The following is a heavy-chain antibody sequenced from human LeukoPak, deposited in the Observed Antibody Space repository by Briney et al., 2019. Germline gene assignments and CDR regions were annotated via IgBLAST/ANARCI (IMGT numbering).Heavy chain of an antibody. D-gene: IGHD4-23*01. CDR3: ARTVVTLDWYFDL. V-gene: IGHV4-4*07. CDR1: GGSISSYS. CDR2: FYTSGTT. Sequence: SETLSLTCSVSGGSISSYSWNWIRQPAGKGLEWIGRFYTSGTTNYNPSLKSRVTTSIDTSKNQVSLKMRSVTAADTAVYYCARTVVTLDWYFDLWGRGTLVSVSS. J-gene: IGHJ2*01.